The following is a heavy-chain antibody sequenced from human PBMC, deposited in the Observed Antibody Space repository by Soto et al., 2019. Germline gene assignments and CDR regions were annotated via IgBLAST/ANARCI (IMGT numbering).Heavy chain of an antibody. CDR2: MNPNSGGT. CDR1: GYTFSGYV. J-gene: IGHJ4*02. D-gene: IGHD6-13*01. CDR3: ARGYYSRSWRVFDY. Sequence: QVQLVQSGADVKKPGASVKVSCKTSGYTFSGYVMHWLRQAPGQGLEWMGWMNPNSGGTDYAQKFQGRVSMTWDPSTSTAYMELIRLRSDDTAIYYCARGYYSRSWRVFDYWGRGTLVTVSS. V-gene: IGHV1-2*02.